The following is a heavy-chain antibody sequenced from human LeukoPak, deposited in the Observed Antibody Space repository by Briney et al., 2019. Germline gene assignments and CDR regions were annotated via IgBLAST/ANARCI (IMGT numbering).Heavy chain of an antibody. CDR1: GYSTSSGYY. J-gene: IGHJ4*02. V-gene: IGHV4-38-2*01. D-gene: IGHD3-22*01. CDR2: IYHSGST. Sequence: SETLSLTCAVSGYSTSSGYYWGWIRQPPGKGLEWIGSIYHSGSTYYNPSLKSRVTISVDTSKNQFSLQLSSVTAADTAVYYCARHVDLITTTHFDYWGQGTLVTVSS. CDR3: ARHVDLITTTHFDY.